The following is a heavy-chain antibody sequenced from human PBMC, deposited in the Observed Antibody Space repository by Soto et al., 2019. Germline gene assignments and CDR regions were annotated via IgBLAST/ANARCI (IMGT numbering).Heavy chain of an antibody. V-gene: IGHV3-48*03. CDR3: ARGPVWGFDY. CDR1: GFTFSSYE. Sequence: GGSLRLSCAASGFTFSSYEMNWVRQAPGKGLEWVSYISSSGSTIYYADSVKGRFTISRDNAKNSLYLQMNSLRAEDTAVYYCARGPVWGFDYWGQGTLVTVSS. CDR2: ISSSGSTI. D-gene: IGHD1-26*01. J-gene: IGHJ4*02.